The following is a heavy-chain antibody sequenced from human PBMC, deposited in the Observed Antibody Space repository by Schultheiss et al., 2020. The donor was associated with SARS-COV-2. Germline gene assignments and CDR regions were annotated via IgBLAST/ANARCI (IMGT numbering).Heavy chain of an antibody. D-gene: IGHD3-3*01. Sequence: SETLSLTCTVCGGSINSGPYNWTWIRQHPGKGLEWIGYIYYSGSTYYNPSLKSRVTISVDTSKNQFSLKLSSVTAADTAVYYCARHSDGGTIFGVVIGVNWFDPWGQGTLVTVSS. CDR1: GGSINSGPYN. CDR2: IYYSGST. CDR3: ARHSDGGTIFGVVIGVNWFDP. J-gene: IGHJ5*02. V-gene: IGHV4-31*03.